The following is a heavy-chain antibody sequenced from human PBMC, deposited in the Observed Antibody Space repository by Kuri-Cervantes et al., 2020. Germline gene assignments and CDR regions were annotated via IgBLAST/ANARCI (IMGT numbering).Heavy chain of an antibody. CDR3: ARDSSHYYDSSGYYDY. CDR2: IYTTGST. J-gene: IGHJ4*02. V-gene: IGHV4-61*02. Sequence: SETLSLTCTVSGGSINSDTYYWNWIRQPAGKELEWTGRIYTTGSTNYNPSLKSRVTISVDTSKNQFSLKLSSVTAADTAVDYCARDSSHYYDSSGYYDYWGQGTLVTVSS. D-gene: IGHD3-22*01. CDR1: GGSINSDTYY.